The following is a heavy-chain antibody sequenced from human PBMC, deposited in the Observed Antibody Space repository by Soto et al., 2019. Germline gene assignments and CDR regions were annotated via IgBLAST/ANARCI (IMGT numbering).Heavy chain of an antibody. CDR2: INHGGST. Sequence: PSETLSLTCAVYDGSFSGHYWSWIRQPPGKGLEWIGEINHGGSTKYNPSLKSRVSISRDTSKNHFSLKLTSVTADDTAVYFCASGKYRGPNMYYYYGLDVWGQGTTVTVSS. V-gene: IGHV4-34*01. CDR1: DGSFSGHY. J-gene: IGHJ6*02. CDR3: ASGKYRGPNMYYYYGLDV. D-gene: IGHD2-2*01.